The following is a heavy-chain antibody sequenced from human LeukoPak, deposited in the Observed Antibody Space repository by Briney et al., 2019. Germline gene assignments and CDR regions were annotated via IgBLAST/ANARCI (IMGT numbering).Heavy chain of an antibody. CDR2: ISWNSGSI. V-gene: IGHV3-9*01. Sequence: GGSLRLSCATSGFTFDDYAMHWVRHAPGKGPEWVAGISWNSGSIGYADSVQGRFTISRDNAKNSLYLQMNSLRPEDTALYYCAKEIISGAATAAWGQGTLVTVSS. CDR3: AKEIISGAATAA. D-gene: IGHD6-13*01. J-gene: IGHJ4*02. CDR1: GFTFDDYA.